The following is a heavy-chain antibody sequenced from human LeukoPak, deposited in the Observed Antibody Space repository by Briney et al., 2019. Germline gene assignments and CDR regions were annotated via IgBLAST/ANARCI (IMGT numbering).Heavy chain of an antibody. CDR3: TTDLRRGYILSY. J-gene: IGHJ4*02. V-gene: IGHV3-15*01. CDR2: IKSNTDGGTA. D-gene: IGHD5-18*01. Sequence: GGSLRLSCAASGFTFSNAWMSWVRQAPVKGLEWVGRIKSNTDGGTADYAAPVKGRFTISRDDSKNTLYLQMNSLRTEDTAVYYCTTDLRRGYILSYWGQGTLVTVSS. CDR1: GFTFSNAW.